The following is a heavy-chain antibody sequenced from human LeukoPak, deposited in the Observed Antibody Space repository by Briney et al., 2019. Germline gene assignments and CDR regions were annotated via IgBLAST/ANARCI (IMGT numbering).Heavy chain of an antibody. Sequence: PSETLSLTCAVYGGSFSGYYWSWIRQPPGKGLEWIGEINHSGSTNYNPSLKSRVTISVDTSKNQFSLKLSSVTAADTAVYYCARHPFIAVAETAAFDIWSQGTMVTVSS. J-gene: IGHJ3*02. D-gene: IGHD6-19*01. CDR3: ARHPFIAVAETAAFDI. CDR2: INHSGST. CDR1: GGSFSGYY. V-gene: IGHV4-34*01.